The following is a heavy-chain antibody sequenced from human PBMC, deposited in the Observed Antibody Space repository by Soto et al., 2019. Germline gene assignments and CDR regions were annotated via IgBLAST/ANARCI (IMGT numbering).Heavy chain of an antibody. CDR2: IYCDDDK. D-gene: IGHD2-21*02. Sequence: ESGPTLVNPTQTLTLTCTFSAFSLSTGGVGVGWIRQPPGKALEWLALIYCDDDKRYSPSLRSRLTITKDTSKNQVVLTMINMDPVDTATYYCIQSRCGGDCLQSYASYYYYGMDVWGQGTTVTVSS. CDR3: IQSRCGGDCLQSYASYYYYGMDV. J-gene: IGHJ6*02. CDR1: AFSLSTGGVG. V-gene: IGHV2-5*02.